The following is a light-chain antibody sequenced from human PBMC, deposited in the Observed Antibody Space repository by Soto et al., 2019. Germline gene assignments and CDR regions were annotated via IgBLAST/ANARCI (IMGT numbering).Light chain of an antibody. CDR2: EGS. Sequence: QSVLTQPASVSRSPGQSITISCTGTSSDVGTYNLVSWYQHHPGKAPKLMIYEGSKRPSGVSNRFSGSKSGNTASLTISGLQAEDEPDYYCCSYAGSSTYVFGTGTKLTVL. V-gene: IGLV2-23*01. CDR3: CSYAGSSTYV. J-gene: IGLJ1*01. CDR1: SSDVGTYNL.